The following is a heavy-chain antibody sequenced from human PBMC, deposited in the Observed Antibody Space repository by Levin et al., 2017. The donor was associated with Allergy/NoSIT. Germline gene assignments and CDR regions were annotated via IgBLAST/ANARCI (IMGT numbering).Heavy chain of an antibody. Sequence: SSETLSLTCTVSSASIRSYYWSWIRQPPGKGLEWIGYIYYSGSTNYNPSLKGRVTISLDTSKNQFSLELSSVTAADTAVYYCARGRDGGYDPFDHWGQGTLVTVSS. CDR3: ARGRDGGYDPFDH. V-gene: IGHV4-59*01. D-gene: IGHD5-12*01. J-gene: IGHJ4*02. CDR1: SASIRSYY. CDR2: IYYSGST.